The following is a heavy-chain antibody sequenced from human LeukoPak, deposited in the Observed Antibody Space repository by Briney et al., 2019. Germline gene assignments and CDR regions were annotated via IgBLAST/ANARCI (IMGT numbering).Heavy chain of an antibody. CDR1: GYTFTSYY. D-gene: IGHD2-2*01. CDR3: ARVLCSSTSCPAWDYYYGMDV. CDR2: INPSGGST. V-gene: IGHV1-46*01. Sequence: ASVKVSCKASGYTFTSYYMHWVRQAPGQGLEWMGIINPSGGSTSYAQKFQGRVTMTRDTSTSTVYMELSSLRSEDTAVYYCARVLCSSTSCPAWDYYYGMDVWGQGTTVTVSS. J-gene: IGHJ6*02.